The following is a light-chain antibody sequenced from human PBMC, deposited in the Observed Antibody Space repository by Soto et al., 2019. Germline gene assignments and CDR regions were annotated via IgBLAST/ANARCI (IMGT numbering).Light chain of an antibody. V-gene: IGLV2-8*01. CDR2: EVT. CDR3: TSYVGNDIWV. CDR1: SSDVGAYKY. Sequence: QSALTQPPSASGSPGQSVTISCTGTSSDVGAYKYVSWYQQYPGKAHKLMIYEVTKRPSGVPDRFSGSKSGNTASLTFSGLQAEDEADYYCTSYVGNDIWVFGGGTKLTVL. J-gene: IGLJ3*02.